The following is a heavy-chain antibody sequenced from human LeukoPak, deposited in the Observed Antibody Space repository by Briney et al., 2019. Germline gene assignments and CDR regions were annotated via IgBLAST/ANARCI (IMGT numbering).Heavy chain of an antibody. CDR2: IKQDGSEK. D-gene: IGHD3-16*01. V-gene: IGHV3-7*01. J-gene: IGHJ4*02. CDR3: ARDEGGSYSFDY. CDR1: GFTISSYW. Sequence: GGSLRLSCAASGFTISSYWMSWVRQAPGKGLEWVANIKQDGSEKHYVDSVKGRFTISRGNAKNSLYLQMNSLRAEDTAVYYCARDEGGSYSFDYWGQGTLVTVSS.